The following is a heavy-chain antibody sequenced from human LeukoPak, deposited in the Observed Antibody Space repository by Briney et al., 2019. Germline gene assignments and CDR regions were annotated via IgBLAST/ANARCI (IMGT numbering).Heavy chain of an antibody. Sequence: PGRSLRLPCAASGFTFSSYGMHWVRQAPGKGLEWVADIWYDGSNKYYADSVKGRFTISRDNSKNTLYLQMNSLRAEDTAVYYCARDYGIAAAGYAEVGYWGQGTLVTVSS. J-gene: IGHJ4*02. CDR3: ARDYGIAAAGYAEVGY. CDR1: GFTFSSYG. D-gene: IGHD6-13*01. V-gene: IGHV3-33*01. CDR2: IWYDGSNK.